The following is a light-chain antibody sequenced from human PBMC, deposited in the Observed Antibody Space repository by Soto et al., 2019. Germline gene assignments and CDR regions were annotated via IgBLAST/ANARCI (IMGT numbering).Light chain of an antibody. CDR1: ESVSRN. Sequence: EVVMTQSPATLSVSPGERATLSCRAIESVSRNLAGYQQKPGQAPRLLIYDASTRATGIPDRFSGGGSGTEFTLSISILQSEDFVVYYCQQYNSWPPITFGQGTRLEIK. V-gene: IGKV3-15*01. CDR2: DAS. CDR3: QQYNSWPPIT. J-gene: IGKJ5*01.